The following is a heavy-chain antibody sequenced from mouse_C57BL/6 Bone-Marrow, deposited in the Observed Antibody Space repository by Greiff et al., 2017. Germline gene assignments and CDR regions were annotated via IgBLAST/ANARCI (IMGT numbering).Heavy chain of an antibody. CDR1: GYTFTSYW. CDR3: ARGTPDYAMDY. CDR2: IDPSDSYT. Sequence: QVQLKQPGAELVMPGASVKLSCKASGYTFTSYWMHWVKQRPGQGLEWIGEIDPSDSYTNSNQKFKGKYTLTVDKSSSTAYMQLSSLTSADSADYYCARGTPDYAMDYWGQGTSVTVSS. V-gene: IGHV1-69*01. J-gene: IGHJ4*01. D-gene: IGHD3-1*01.